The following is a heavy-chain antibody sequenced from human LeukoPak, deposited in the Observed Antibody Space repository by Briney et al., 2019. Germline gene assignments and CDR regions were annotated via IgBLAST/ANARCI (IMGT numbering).Heavy chain of an antibody. V-gene: IGHV3-21*04. D-gene: IGHD3-16*01. CDR2: ISSSSSYI. Sequence: GGSLRLSCAASGFTFSSYSMNWVRRAPGKGLEWVSSISSSSSYIYYADSVKGRFTISRDNSKNTLYLQMNSLRAEDTAVYYCARGGADAFDIWGQGTMVTVSS. J-gene: IGHJ3*02. CDR1: GFTFSSYS. CDR3: ARGGADAFDI.